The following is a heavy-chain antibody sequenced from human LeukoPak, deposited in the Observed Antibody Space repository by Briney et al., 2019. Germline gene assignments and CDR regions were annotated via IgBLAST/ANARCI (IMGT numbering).Heavy chain of an antibody. CDR3: ASPRYYYDSSGYYEVLDY. J-gene: IGHJ4*02. V-gene: IGHV4-34*01. Sequence: PSETLSLTCAVYGGSFSGYYWSWIRQPPGKGLEWIGEINHSGSTNYNPSLKSRVTISVDTSKNQFSLKLSSVTAADTAVYYCASPRYYYDSSGYYEVLDYWGQGTLVTVSS. CDR1: GGSFSGYY. D-gene: IGHD3-22*01. CDR2: INHSGST.